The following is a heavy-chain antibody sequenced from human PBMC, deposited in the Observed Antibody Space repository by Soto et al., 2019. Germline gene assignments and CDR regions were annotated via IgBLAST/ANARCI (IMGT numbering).Heavy chain of an antibody. Sequence: GASVKVSCKPSGYTFSNYDINWVRQAPGKGLEWMGLMNPKSGKTGYAQKFKGRVSMTRDTSTSTAYMELNSLRSEDTATYYCSRTHGDCWGQGTLVTVSS. V-gene: IGHV1-8*01. CDR1: GYTFSNYD. J-gene: IGHJ4*02. CDR3: SRTHGDC. CDR2: MNPKSGKT.